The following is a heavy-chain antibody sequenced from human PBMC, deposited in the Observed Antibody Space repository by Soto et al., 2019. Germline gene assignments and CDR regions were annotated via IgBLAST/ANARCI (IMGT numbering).Heavy chain of an antibody. V-gene: IGHV1-69*09. CDR1: GIMSSGYG. CDR3: ATMKRARLDS. CDR2: LNPILDST. Sequence: QEQVVQSGPAMKEPGSSVKVSCRASGIMSSGYGFSWVRQAPGQGLEWVGMLNPILDSTHYAQKLQGRVSLSVYKSRGTDYLEVTRLRLEDTAIYFCATMKRARLDSWGRGTVVTVSA. D-gene: IGHD3-22*01. J-gene: IGHJ4*02.